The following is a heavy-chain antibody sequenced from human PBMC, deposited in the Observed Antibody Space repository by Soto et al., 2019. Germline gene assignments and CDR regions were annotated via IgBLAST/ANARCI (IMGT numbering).Heavy chain of an antibody. CDR1: GGAFSSYA. CDR3: ARDYDVDTAMVHRGGTYYYYGMDV. Sequence: GASVKVSCKASGGAFSSYAISWVRQAPGQGLEWMGGIIPIFGTAKYAQKFQGRVTITADESTSTAYMELSSLRSEDTAVYYCARDYDVDTAMVHRGGTYYYYGMDVWGQGTTVTVSS. CDR2: IIPIFGTA. J-gene: IGHJ6*02. D-gene: IGHD5-18*01. V-gene: IGHV1-69*13.